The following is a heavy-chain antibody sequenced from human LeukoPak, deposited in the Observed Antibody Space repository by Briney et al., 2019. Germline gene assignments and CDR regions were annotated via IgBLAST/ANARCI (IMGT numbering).Heavy chain of an antibody. CDR2: INPSDYST. CDR1: GYTFSTYY. J-gene: IGHJ4*02. D-gene: IGHD6-19*01. CDR3: AYESSGPFTN. Sequence: GASVKVSCKASGYTFSTYYIHWVRQAPGQGLEWMGIINPSDYSTTSAQKFQGRVTMTKDTSTSTVYMDLSSLRSEDTAVYYCAYESSGPFTNWGQGTLVTVSS. V-gene: IGHV1-46*01.